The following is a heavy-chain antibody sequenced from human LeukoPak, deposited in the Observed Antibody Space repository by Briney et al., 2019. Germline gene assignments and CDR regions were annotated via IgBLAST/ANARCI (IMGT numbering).Heavy chain of an antibody. CDR2: ISYDGSNK. J-gene: IGHJ3*02. CDR1: GFTFSSYG. D-gene: IGHD1-26*01. Sequence: GGSPRLSCAASGFTFSSYGMHWVRQAPGKGLEWVAVISYDGSNKYYADSVKGRFTISRDNSKNTLYLQMNSLRAEDTAVYYCAKAPPRYSRSYYGMSAFDIWGQGTMVTVSS. V-gene: IGHV3-30*18. CDR3: AKAPPRYSRSYYGMSAFDI.